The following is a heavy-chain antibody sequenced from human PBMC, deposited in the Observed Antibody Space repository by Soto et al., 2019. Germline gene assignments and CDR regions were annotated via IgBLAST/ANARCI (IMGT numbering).Heavy chain of an antibody. CDR2: IYYSGST. Sequence: QLQLQESGPGLVKPSETLSLTCTVSGGSISSSSYYWGWIRQPPGKGLEWIGSIYYSGSTYYNPSLKSRVTISVDTSKNQFSLKLSSVTAADTAVYYCARLKRGYSYDFDYWGQGTLVTVSS. V-gene: IGHV4-39*01. D-gene: IGHD5-18*01. J-gene: IGHJ4*02. CDR1: GGSISSSSYY. CDR3: ARLKRGYSYDFDY.